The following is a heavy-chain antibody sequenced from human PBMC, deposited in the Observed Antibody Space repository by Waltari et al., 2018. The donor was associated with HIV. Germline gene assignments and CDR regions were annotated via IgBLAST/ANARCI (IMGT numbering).Heavy chain of an antibody. V-gene: IGHV4-34*01. CDR2: INHSGGT. CDR1: GGSFSGYY. J-gene: IGHJ4*02. Sequence: QVQLQQWGAGLLKPSETLSLTCAVYGGSFSGYYWSWIRQPPGKGLEWIGEINHSGGTDYNPSLKSRVTISVDASKNQVSRKVSSVTAAGTAVYYCARDLITSFGVVSIEAYFDYWGQGTLVTVSS. CDR3: ARDLITSFGVVSIEAYFDY. D-gene: IGHD3-3*01.